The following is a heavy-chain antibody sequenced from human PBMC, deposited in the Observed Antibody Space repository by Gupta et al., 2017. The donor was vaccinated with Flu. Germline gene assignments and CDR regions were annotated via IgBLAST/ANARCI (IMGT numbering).Heavy chain of an antibody. CDR2: INPNSGVT. J-gene: IGHJ5*02. D-gene: IGHD1-26*01. V-gene: IGHV1-2*02. Sequence: QVQLVQSGAEVKKPGASLKVSCKASGYTFTGYYIHWVRQAPGQGLEWMGWINPNSGVTNYAQKFQGRVTMTRDTSITTAYMDLSSLRSDDTAVYYCARDRSGAPQRGTTWSYNWFDPWGQGTLVTVSS. CDR3: ARDRSGAPQRGTTWSYNWFDP. CDR1: GYTFTGYY.